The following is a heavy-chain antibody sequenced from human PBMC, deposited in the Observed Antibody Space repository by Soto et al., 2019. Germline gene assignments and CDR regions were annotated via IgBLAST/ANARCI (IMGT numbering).Heavy chain of an antibody. Sequence: ASVKVSCKVSGYTLTELSMHWVRQAPGKGLEWMGGFDPEDGETIYAQKFQGRVTMTEDTSTDTAYMELSSLRSEDTAVYYCATDPKKGGVRGVGWFDPWGQGTLVTVSS. V-gene: IGHV1-24*01. CDR2: FDPEDGET. J-gene: IGHJ5*02. CDR1: GYTLTELS. CDR3: ATDPKKGGVRGVGWFDP. D-gene: IGHD3-10*01.